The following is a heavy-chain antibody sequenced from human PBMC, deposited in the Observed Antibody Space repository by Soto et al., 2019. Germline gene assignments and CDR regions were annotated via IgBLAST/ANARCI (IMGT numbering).Heavy chain of an antibody. Sequence: ASVKVSCKASGYTFTGYYMHWVRQAPGQVLEWMGWINPNSGGTNYAQKFQGWVTMTRDTSISTAYMELSRLRSDDTAVYYCARNRNATPWPDAFDIWGQGTMVPVSS. CDR1: GYTFTGYY. CDR2: INPNSGGT. V-gene: IGHV1-2*04. J-gene: IGHJ3*02. D-gene: IGHD1-1*01. CDR3: ARNRNATPWPDAFDI.